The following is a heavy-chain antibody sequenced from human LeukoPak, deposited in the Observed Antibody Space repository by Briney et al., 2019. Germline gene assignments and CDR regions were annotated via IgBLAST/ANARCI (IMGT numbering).Heavy chain of an antibody. Sequence: TLSLTCTVSDDSITIYYWTWIRQPPGKALEWLTLIYWNDHKPYSPALRSRLTVTKDTSKNQVVLTMTNMDPVDTATYYCAHTYDTGGNYYSRFDYWGQGILVTVSS. V-gene: IGHV2-5*01. CDR1: DDSITIYYW. D-gene: IGHD3-22*01. CDR3: AHTYDTGGNYYSRFDY. J-gene: IGHJ4*02. CDR2: IYWNDHK.